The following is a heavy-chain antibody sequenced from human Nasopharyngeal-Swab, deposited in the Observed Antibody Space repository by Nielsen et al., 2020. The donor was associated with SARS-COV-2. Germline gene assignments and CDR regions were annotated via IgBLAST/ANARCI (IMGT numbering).Heavy chain of an antibody. Sequence: GESLKISCAASGFTFSSYEMSWVRQAPGKGLEWVANIKQDGSEKYYEDSVKGRFAISGDNAKNSLYLQMNSLRDEDTAVYYCARRTFSSTSLIDCWGQGTLVTVSS. CDR2: IKQDGSEK. D-gene: IGHD2-2*01. V-gene: IGHV3-7*01. CDR3: ARRTFSSTSLIDC. CDR1: GFTFSSYE. J-gene: IGHJ4*02.